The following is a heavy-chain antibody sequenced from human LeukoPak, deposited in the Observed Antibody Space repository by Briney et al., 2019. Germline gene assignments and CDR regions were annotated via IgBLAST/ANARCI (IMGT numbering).Heavy chain of an antibody. Sequence: GGSLRLSCEASVFTFDDYAMHWVRQAPGKGLEWVSLITWDGGTAYYADSVKGQFTISRDNIKKSLYLQMHSLRAEDTGLYYCTKGGGGEYYYYYMDVWGKGTTVTVSS. CDR1: VFTFDDYA. CDR3: TKGGGGEYYYYYMDV. V-gene: IGHV3-43D*03. D-gene: IGHD2-15*01. CDR2: ITWDGGTA. J-gene: IGHJ6*03.